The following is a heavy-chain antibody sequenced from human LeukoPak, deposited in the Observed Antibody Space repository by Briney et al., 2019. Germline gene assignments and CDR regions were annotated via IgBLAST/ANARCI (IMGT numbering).Heavy chain of an antibody. CDR3: AKDKEDYYYDSSCQFDY. D-gene: IGHD3-22*01. CDR2: ISSDGTNK. CDR1: GFPFSGYA. V-gene: IGHV3-30-3*01. Sequence: HPGRPLRLSCAASGFPFSGYAIHWLRQAPGKGLEWVAVISSDGTNKYYADSVKGRFTISRDNSKNTLYLQMNSLRAEDTAVYYCAKDKEDYYYDSSCQFDYWGQGTLVTVSS. J-gene: IGHJ4*02.